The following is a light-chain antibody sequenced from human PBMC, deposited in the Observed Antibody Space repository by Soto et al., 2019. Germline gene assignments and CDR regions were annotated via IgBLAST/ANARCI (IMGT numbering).Light chain of an antibody. V-gene: IGLV2-14*03. Sequence: QSSLTNPASLSGSPGQSITISCTGTSSDIGHYDYVSWYQQHPGKAPKLMIYHVTYRPSGVSNRYSGSKSGNSASLTISGLQADDEADYYCCSLTTSHTYVFGSGTKVTVL. CDR3: CSLTTSHTYV. CDR1: SSDIGHYDY. J-gene: IGLJ1*01. CDR2: HVT.